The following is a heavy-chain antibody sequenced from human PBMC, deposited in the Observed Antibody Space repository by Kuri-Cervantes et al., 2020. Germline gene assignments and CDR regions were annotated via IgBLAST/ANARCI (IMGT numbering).Heavy chain of an antibody. V-gene: IGHV4-61*02. CDR2: IYTSGST. Sequence: SETLSLTCTVSGGSISSGSYYWSWIRQPAGKGLEWIGRIYTSGSTNYNPSLKSRVTISVDTSKNQFSLKLSSVTAADTAVYYCARVRWFRDDAFDIWGQGTMVTVSS. J-gene: IGHJ3*02. CDR3: ARVRWFRDDAFDI. D-gene: IGHD3-10*01. CDR1: GGSISSGSYY.